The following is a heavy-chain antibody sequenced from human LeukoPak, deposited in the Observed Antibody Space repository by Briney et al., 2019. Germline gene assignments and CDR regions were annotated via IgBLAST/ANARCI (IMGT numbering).Heavy chain of an antibody. D-gene: IGHD3-10*02. CDR1: GFTFSSYV. CDR2: ISDIGIGT. J-gene: IGHJ3*02. CDR3: AKRGGGTMFAFDI. Sequence: GGSLRLSCAASGFTFSSYVMSWVRQAPGKGLEWVSSISDIGIGTYYADSVKGRFTIFRDNSKNILYLQMNSLRAEDTAIYYCAKRGGGTMFAFDIWGQGTMVTVSS. V-gene: IGHV3-23*01.